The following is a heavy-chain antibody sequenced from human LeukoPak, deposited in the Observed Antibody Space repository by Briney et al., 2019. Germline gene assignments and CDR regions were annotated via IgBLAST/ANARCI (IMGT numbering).Heavy chain of an antibody. CDR3: AKEGPVEGKNPPLTKDI. V-gene: IGHV1-69*04. CDR2: IIPIFGIA. J-gene: IGHJ3*02. Sequence: ASVKVSCKASGGTFSSYAISWVRQAPGQGLEWMGRIIPIFGIANYAQKFQGRVTITADKSTSTAYMELSSLRSEDTAVYYCAKEGPVEGKNPPLTKDIGAKGTRFTVSS. D-gene: IGHD4-23*01. CDR1: GGTFSSYA.